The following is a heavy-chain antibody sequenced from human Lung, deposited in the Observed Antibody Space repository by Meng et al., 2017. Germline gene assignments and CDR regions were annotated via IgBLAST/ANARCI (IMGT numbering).Heavy chain of an antibody. Sequence: LQRREQGPGLVKPSETLSLPWTVSGCSISTSGYYWGWLRQPPGKGLEWIGSIYYSGSTHYNPSLKSRVSISVDTSKSQFSLRLSSVTAADTAVYYCARGEYDSSGYYLEYFQLWGQGTLVTVSS. D-gene: IGHD3-22*01. CDR1: GCSISTSGYY. CDR2: IYYSGST. V-gene: IGHV4-39*07. CDR3: ARGEYDSSGYYLEYFQL. J-gene: IGHJ1*01.